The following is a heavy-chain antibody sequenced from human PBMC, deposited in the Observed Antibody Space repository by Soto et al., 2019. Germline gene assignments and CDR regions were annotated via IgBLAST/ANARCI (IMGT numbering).Heavy chain of an antibody. J-gene: IGHJ4*02. CDR1: GFTLTNYA. CDR3: XXXXXXXXXXXDY. CDR2: ISDDGDNK. Sequence: QVQLVEAGGGVVQPGRSLRLSYAASGFTLTNYAMHWVRQAPGKGLEWLGVISDDGDNKYYADSVKGRLTISRDNSNXXXXXXXXXXXXXXXXXXXXXXXXXXXXXXXDYWGQGTLVTVSS. V-gene: IGHV3-30-3*02.